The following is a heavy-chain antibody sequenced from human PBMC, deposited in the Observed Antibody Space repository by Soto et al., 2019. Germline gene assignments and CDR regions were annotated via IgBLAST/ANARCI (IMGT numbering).Heavy chain of an antibody. CDR3: TKGSRGYQNYFFDS. CDR2: ISGSGASS. D-gene: IGHD6-25*01. J-gene: IGHJ4*02. Sequence: GGSLRLSCAASGFSFGGYAMIWVRQAPGKGLEWVAAISGSGASSFFADSVRGRFVISRDNSQNTVFLQMSNLSAEDTAMYYCTKGSRGYQNYFFDSWGLGTLVTVSS. V-gene: IGHV3-23*01. CDR1: GFSFGGYA.